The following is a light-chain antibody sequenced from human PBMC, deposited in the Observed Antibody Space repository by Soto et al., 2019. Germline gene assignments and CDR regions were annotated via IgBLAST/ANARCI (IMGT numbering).Light chain of an antibody. J-gene: IGKJ2*01. CDR3: QQYNSYSPYT. V-gene: IGKV1-5*03. CDR2: KAS. Sequence: DIQMTQSPSTLSASVGDRVTITCRASQSISSWLAWYQQKPGKAPKLLIYKASSLESGVPSRFSGSESGTEFTLTISSRQPDDFATYYCQQYNSYSPYTFGQGNKLEIK. CDR1: QSISSW.